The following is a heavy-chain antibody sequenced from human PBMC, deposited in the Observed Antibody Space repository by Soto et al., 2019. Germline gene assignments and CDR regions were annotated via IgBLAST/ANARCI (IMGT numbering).Heavy chain of an antibody. D-gene: IGHD3-3*01. Sequence: QVQLVQSGAEVKKPGSSVKVSCKASGGTFSSYAISWVRQAPGQGLEWMGGIIPIFGTANYAQKFQGRVTITADKSTRTAYMELSSLRSEDTAVYYCAREGRDYDFWSGNDAFDIWGQGTMVTVSS. V-gene: IGHV1-69*06. CDR2: IIPIFGTA. CDR1: GGTFSSYA. J-gene: IGHJ3*02. CDR3: AREGRDYDFWSGNDAFDI.